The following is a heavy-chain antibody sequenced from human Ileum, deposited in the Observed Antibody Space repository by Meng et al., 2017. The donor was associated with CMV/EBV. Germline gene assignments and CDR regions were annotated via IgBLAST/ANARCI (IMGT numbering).Heavy chain of an antibody. J-gene: IGHJ4*02. D-gene: IGHD3-16*01. Sequence: GESLKISCAASGFTFSSHAMHWVRQAPGKGLEWVAVSSYDGNSQYYTDSVKGRFTISRDNSDNTLYLQMNSLRADDTALYYCAKDGGGFNSSPFDYWGQGTLVTSPQ. CDR1: GFTFSSHA. CDR3: AKDGGGFNSSPFDY. CDR2: SSYDGNSQ. V-gene: IGHV3-30*04.